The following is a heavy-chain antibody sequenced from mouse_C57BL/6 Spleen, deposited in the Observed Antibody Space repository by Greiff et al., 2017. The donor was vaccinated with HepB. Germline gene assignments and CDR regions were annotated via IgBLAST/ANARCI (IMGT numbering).Heavy chain of an antibody. J-gene: IGHJ4*01. Sequence: VQGVESGPGLVQPSQRLSITCTVSGFSLTSYGVHWVRQSPGKGLEWLGVIWSGGSTDYNAAFISRLSISKDNSKSQVFFKMNSLQADDTAIYYCATRTYAMDYWGQGTSVTVSS. V-gene: IGHV2-2*01. CDR1: GFSLTSYG. CDR2: IWSGGST. CDR3: ATRTYAMDY.